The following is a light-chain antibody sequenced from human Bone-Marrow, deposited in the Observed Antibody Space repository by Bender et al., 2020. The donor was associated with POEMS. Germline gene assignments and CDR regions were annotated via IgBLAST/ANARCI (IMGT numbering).Light chain of an antibody. V-gene: IGLV2-18*02. CDR3: CSNAGFNSFV. CDR1: SSDVGSYDR. CDR2: EVS. J-gene: IGLJ1*01. Sequence: QSVLTQPPSVSGSPGQSVTISCTGSSSDVGSYDRVSWYQQPPGTAPKLMIYEVSNRPSGVPHRFSGSKSGNTASLTISGLQDEDEADYFCCSNAGFNSFVIGTGTTVTVL.